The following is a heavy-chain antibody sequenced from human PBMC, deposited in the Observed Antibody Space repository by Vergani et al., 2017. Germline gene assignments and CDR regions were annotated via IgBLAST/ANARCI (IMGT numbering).Heavy chain of an antibody. CDR1: GGSFSGYF. J-gene: IGHJ5*02. CDR2: VNHSGST. D-gene: IGHD6-19*01. CDR3: ARHSTVEWLVKLRWIDP. V-gene: IGHV4-34*01. Sequence: QVPLQQWGAGLLKPSETLSLTCAVYGGSFSGYFWSWLRQPPGKGLEWIGEVNHSGSTIYNPSLKSQVTISVDTSKNQFSLKLSSVTAADTAVYFCARHSTVEWLVKLRWIDPWGQGILVTVSS.